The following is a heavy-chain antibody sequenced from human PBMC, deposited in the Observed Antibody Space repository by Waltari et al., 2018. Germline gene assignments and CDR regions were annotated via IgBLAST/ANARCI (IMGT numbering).Heavy chain of an antibody. CDR1: GGSISSSSHY. Sequence: QLQLQESGPGLVKPSETLSLPCTVSGGSISSSSHYWGWIRPPPGKGLEWIGSIYDSGGTYYNPSLKSRVTISVDTSKNQFSLKLNSVTAADTAVYYCARQRRSSTSSLYYFDYWGQGPLVTVSS. D-gene: IGHD6-6*01. V-gene: IGHV4-39*01. CDR2: IYDSGGT. CDR3: ARQRRSSTSSLYYFDY. J-gene: IGHJ4*02.